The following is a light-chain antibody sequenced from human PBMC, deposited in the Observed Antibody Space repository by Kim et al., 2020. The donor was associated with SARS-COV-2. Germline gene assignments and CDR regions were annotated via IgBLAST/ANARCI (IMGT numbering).Light chain of an antibody. CDR2: EDN. CDR3: QAWDNSNVV. Sequence: SYELTQPPSVSVSPGQTASITCSGDKLGHRYACWYQQKPGQSPVLVIYEDNKRPSGIPERFSGSNSGNTATLTISGTQAMDEADYYCQAWDNSNVVFGGGTQLTVL. J-gene: IGLJ2*01. V-gene: IGLV3-1*01. CDR1: KLGHRY.